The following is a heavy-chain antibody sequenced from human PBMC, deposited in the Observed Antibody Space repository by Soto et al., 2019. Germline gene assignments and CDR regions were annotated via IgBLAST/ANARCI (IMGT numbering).Heavy chain of an antibody. D-gene: IGHD6-25*01. J-gene: IGHJ6*02. CDR2: IYYGGST. V-gene: IGHV4-38-2*01. CDR1: GYSISSGYC. CDR3: ARARGRLYGMDV. Sequence: NPXVSLSLTFAVSGYSISSGYCWCWIRRPPGKGLEWIGSIYYGGSTYYTPSLKSRVTISVDTSKNQFSLRLSSVTATDTAVYFCARARGRLYGMDVWGQRTTVIVSS.